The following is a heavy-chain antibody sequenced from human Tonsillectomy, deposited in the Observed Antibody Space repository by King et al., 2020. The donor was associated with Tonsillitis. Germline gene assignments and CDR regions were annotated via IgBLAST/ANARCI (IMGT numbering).Heavy chain of an antibody. V-gene: IGHV3-7*04. CDR2: IKSDGSEK. CDR1: EFTFSSSW. CDR3: ARDQAYTSVDY. D-gene: IGHD6-19*01. J-gene: IGHJ4*02. Sequence: VQLVESGGGLVQPGGSLKLSCAASEFTFSSSWMTWVRQAPGKGLQWVATIKSDGSEKYYADSVKGRFTVSRDNAKNSLDLQMNSLRSEDKALYYCARDQAYTSVDYWGQGTLVTVSS.